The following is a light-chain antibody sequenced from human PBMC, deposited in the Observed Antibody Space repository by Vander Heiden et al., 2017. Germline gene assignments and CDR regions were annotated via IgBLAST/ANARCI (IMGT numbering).Light chain of an antibody. V-gene: IGKV1-5*03. CDR2: KAS. J-gene: IGKJ1*01. CDR3: QQYNRNSPRT. Sequence: DIQMTQSPSTLSASVGDRVTITCRASQSVSAWLAWYQQKPGKAPKLLIYKASNLEGGVPSRFSGSGSGTEFTLTISSLQPDDFATYYCQQYNRNSPRTFGQGTKVETK. CDR1: QSVSAW.